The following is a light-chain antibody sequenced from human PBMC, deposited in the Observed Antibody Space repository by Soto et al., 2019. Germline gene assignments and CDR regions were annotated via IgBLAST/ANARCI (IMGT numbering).Light chain of an antibody. V-gene: IGLV1-40*01. CDR2: GNS. CDR3: QSYDSSLSGYV. J-gene: IGLJ1*01. Sequence: QSVLTQPPSVSGAPGQRVTISCTGSSSNIGAGYDVHWYQQLPGTAPKLLIYGNSNRPSGVPDRFSGSKSGTSASLAITGLQAEEEADSSCQSYDSSLSGYVFGTGTKVTLL. CDR1: SSNIGAGYD.